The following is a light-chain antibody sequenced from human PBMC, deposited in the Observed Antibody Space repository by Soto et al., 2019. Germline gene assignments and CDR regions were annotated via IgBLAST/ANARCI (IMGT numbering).Light chain of an antibody. CDR1: SSNIGAGYD. CDR2: GNS. CDR3: QSYDSSLSAYV. Sequence: QTVVTQPPSVSGAPGQRVTISCTGSSSNIGAGYDVHWYQQLPGTAPKLLIYGNSNRPSGVPDRFSGSKSGTSASLAITGLQAEDEADYYCQSYDSSLSAYVFGGGTQLTVL. J-gene: IGLJ2*01. V-gene: IGLV1-40*01.